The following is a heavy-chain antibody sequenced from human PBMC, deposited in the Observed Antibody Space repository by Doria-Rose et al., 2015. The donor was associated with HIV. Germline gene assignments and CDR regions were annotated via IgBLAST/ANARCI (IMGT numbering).Heavy chain of an antibody. D-gene: IGHD6-13*01. CDR1: GVSLSSPGMG. CDR3: ARIKSSRWYHKYYFDF. J-gene: IGHJ4*02. Sequence: QESGPVLVKPTETLTLACTVSGVSLSSPGMGVSWIRQPPGKALEWLANIFSDDVRSYNTSLKSRLTSSRGTSKGQVVLTMTDTDPVDTATYYCARIKSSRWYHKYYFDFWGQGTLVIVSA. V-gene: IGHV2-26*01. CDR2: IFSDDVR.